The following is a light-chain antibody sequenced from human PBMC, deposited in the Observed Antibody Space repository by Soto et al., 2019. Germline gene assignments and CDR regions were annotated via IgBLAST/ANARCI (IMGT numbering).Light chain of an antibody. J-gene: IGLJ2*01. V-gene: IGLV2-14*01. Sequence: QSALTQPASVSGSPGQSITISCTGASSDVGAFNYVSWYQQHPGKAPKLSIYEVSNRPSGLSNRFSGSKSGNTASLTISGLQAEDEADYYCSSYTSSTTRVFGGGTKVTVL. CDR1: SSDVGAFNY. CDR3: SSYTSSTTRV. CDR2: EVS.